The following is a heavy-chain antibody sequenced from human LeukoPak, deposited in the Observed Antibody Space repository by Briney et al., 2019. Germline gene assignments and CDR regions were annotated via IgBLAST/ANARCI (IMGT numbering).Heavy chain of an antibody. V-gene: IGHV3-23*01. CDR2: INDSGDST. J-gene: IGHJ4*02. Sequence: GGSLRLSCAASGFTFSSYAMTWVRQAPGKGLEWVSTINDSGDSTYYADSVKGRFTISRDNSKNTLYLQMNSLRAEDTAVYYCARVETVQLWRAYFDYWGQGTLVTVSS. D-gene: IGHD5-18*01. CDR1: GFTFSSYA. CDR3: ARVETVQLWRAYFDY.